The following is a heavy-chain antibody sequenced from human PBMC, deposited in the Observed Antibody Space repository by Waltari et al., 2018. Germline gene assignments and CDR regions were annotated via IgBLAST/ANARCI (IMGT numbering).Heavy chain of an antibody. V-gene: IGHV3-30*02. CDR1: GFTFSSYG. D-gene: IGHD3-10*01. CDR2: RRYDGSNK. CDR3: AKSSSMDV. J-gene: IGHJ6*02. Sequence: QVQLVESGGGVVQPGGSLRLSCAASGFTFSSYGMHWVRQAPGKGLEWVAFRRYDGSNKYYADSVKGRFTISRDNSKNTLYLQMNSLRAEDTAVYYCAKSSSMDVWGQGTTVTVSS.